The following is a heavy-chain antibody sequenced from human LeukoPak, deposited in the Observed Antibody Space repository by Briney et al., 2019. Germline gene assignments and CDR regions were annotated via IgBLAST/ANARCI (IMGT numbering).Heavy chain of an antibody. Sequence: GGSLRLSCAASGFTFSSYSMNWVRRAPGKGLEWVSSISSSSSYIYYADSVKGRFTISRDNAKNSLYLQMNSLRAEDTAVYYCARDRVATDLFDYWGQGTLVTVSS. CDR3: ARDRVATDLFDY. CDR2: ISSSSSYI. J-gene: IGHJ4*02. V-gene: IGHV3-21*01. CDR1: GFTFSSYS.